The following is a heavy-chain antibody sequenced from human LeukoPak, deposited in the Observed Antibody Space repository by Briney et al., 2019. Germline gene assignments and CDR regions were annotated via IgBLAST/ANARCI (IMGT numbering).Heavy chain of an antibody. CDR3: AKDHRAKPGRVWYFDL. CDR2: ISSNGGST. CDR1: GFTFSSYA. V-gene: IGHV3-64*04. Sequence: PGGSLRLSCSASGFTFSSYAMHWVRQAPGKGLEYVSAISSNGGSTYYADSVKGRFTISRDNSKNTLYLQMNSLRAEDTAVYYCAKDHRAKPGRVWYFDLWGRGTLVTVSS. D-gene: IGHD3-10*01. J-gene: IGHJ2*01.